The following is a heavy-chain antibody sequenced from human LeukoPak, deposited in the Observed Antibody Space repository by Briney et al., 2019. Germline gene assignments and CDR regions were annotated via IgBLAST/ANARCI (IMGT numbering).Heavy chain of an antibody. CDR1: GYKFTNYW. CDR2: IYPRDSDT. CDR3: ARLLAAPYYINF. Sequence: GESLKISCQGSGYKFTNYWIAWVRQMPGQGLEWLGIIYPRDSDTRYSPSFQGQVSISVDTSIDTAYLQWSSVKASDTAMYYCARLLAAPYYINFWGQGTLVTVSS. D-gene: IGHD6-25*01. V-gene: IGHV5-51*01. J-gene: IGHJ4*02.